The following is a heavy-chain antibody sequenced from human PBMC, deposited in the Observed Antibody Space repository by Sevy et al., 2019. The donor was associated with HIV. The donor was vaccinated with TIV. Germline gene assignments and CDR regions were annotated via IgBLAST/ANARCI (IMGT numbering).Heavy chain of an antibody. J-gene: IGHJ6*02. CDR1: GGSMGSYY. V-gene: IGHV4-59*01. D-gene: IGHD3-9*01. CDR2: LYDTGST. Sequence: SETLSLTCTVSGGSMGSYYWTWIRQPPGKGLEWIGYLYDTGSTNYNPSLESRVTISIDTSKNQFSLNLSYGTAADTAVYYCAREGGLVDYGMDVWGQGITVTVSS. CDR3: AREGGLVDYGMDV.